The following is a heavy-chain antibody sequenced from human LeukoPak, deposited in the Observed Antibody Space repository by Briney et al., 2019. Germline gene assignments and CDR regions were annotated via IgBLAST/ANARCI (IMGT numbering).Heavy chain of an antibody. CDR2: IIPIVGTT. J-gene: IGHJ4*02. CDR3: VRGGYYYDSSGYSHLPDY. D-gene: IGHD3-22*01. V-gene: IGHV1-69*01. Sequence: GSSVKVSCKASGGTFSSYAFSWVRQAPGQGLEWMGGIIPIVGTTNYAQMFQGRVTITADESTSTAYMELSSLRSEDTAVYHCVRGGYYYDSSGYSHLPDYWGQGTLVTVSA. CDR1: GGTFSSYA.